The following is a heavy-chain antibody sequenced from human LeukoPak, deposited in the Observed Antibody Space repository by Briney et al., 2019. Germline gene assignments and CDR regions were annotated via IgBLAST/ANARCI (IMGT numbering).Heavy chain of an antibody. D-gene: IGHD2-2*01. V-gene: IGHV5-51*01. CDR1: GYSFTSYW. Sequence: GESLKISCKGSGYSFTSYWIGWVRQMPGKGLEWVGIIYPGDSDTRYSPSFQGQVTISADKSISTAYLQWSSLKASDTAMYYCARLAIVVVPATDYYFDYWGQGTLVTVSS. J-gene: IGHJ4*02. CDR3: ARLAIVVVPATDYYFDY. CDR2: IYPGDSDT.